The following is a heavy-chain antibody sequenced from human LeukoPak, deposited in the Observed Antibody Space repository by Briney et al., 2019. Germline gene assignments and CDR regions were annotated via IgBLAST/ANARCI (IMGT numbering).Heavy chain of an antibody. Sequence: GGSLRLSCAASGFTFSSYAMSWVRQAPGKGLEWVSAISGSGGSTYYADSVKGRFTISRDNSKNTLYLQMNSLRAEDTAIYYCADFGSGSYCFDYWAREPWSPSPQ. CDR1: GFTFSSYA. CDR3: ADFGSGSYCFDY. J-gene: IGHJ4*02. V-gene: IGHV3-23*01. CDR2: ISGSGGST. D-gene: IGHD3-10*01.